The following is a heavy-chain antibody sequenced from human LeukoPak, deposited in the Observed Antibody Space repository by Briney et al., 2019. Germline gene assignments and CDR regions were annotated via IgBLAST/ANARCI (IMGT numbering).Heavy chain of an antibody. CDR2: IYYSGST. CDR1: GGSISSTSYY. Sequence: PSETLSLTCAVSGGSISSTSYYWARIRQPPGKGLEWIGTIYYSGSTYHNPSLKSRVTMSVDTSRNQFSLKLSSVDAADTAVYYCAKAGVRYFDSSGLYAFDFWGQETTVTVSS. V-gene: IGHV4-39*01. CDR3: AKAGVRYFDSSGLYAFDF. D-gene: IGHD3-22*01. J-gene: IGHJ3*01.